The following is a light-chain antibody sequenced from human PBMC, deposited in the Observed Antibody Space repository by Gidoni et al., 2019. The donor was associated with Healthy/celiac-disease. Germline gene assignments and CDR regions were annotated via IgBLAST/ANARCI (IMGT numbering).Light chain of an antibody. V-gene: IGLV1-51*01. CDR3: GTWDDTLSAGM. CDR2: DDN. CDR1: SSNIGHNY. Sequence: QSVLPQPPSVSAAPGQKVTISCSGSSSNIGHNYVSWYQQLPGTAPKLLSYDDNRRPSGISGRFSGSRSGTSATLDITGLQTGDEADYYCGTWDDTLSAGMFGGGTKLTVL. J-gene: IGLJ3*02.